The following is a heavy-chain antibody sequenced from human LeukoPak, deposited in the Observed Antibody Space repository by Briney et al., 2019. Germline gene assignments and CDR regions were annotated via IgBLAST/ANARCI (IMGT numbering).Heavy chain of an antibody. J-gene: IGHJ4*02. CDR1: GFTFSSYG. CDR2: LSYDGSNK. Sequence: QPGGSLRLSCAASGFTFSSYGMHWVRQAPGKGLEWVAVLSYDGSNKYYADSVKGRFTISRDNSKNTLYLQMNSLRAEDTAVYYCAKEQITMVRGAIFPLDYWGQGTLVTVSS. CDR3: AKEQITMVRGAIFPLDY. D-gene: IGHD3-10*01. V-gene: IGHV3-30*18.